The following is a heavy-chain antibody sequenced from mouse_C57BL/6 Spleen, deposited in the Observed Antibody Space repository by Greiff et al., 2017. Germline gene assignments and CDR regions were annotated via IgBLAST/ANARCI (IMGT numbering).Heavy chain of an antibody. CDR3: TKSGNYVGWFAY. V-gene: IGHV14-4*01. D-gene: IGHD2-1*01. J-gene: IGHJ3*01. CDR1: GFNIKDDY. CDR2: IDPENGDT. Sequence: VQLQQSGAELVRPGASVKLSCTASGFNIKDDYMHWVKQRPEQGLEWIGWIDPENGDTEYASKFQGKATITADTSSNTAYLQLSSLTSEDTAVYYCTKSGNYVGWFAYWGQGTLVTVSA.